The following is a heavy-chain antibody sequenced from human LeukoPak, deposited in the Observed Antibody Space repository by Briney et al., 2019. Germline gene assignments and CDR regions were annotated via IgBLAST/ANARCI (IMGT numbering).Heavy chain of an antibody. CDR2: ISGSGFST. D-gene: IGHD3-22*01. CDR1: ALTFSNYA. V-gene: IGHV3-23*01. J-gene: IGHJ4*02. CDR3: AKQIDSYDSSGSFDY. Sequence: PGGSLRLSCAASALTFSNYAMSWVRQAPGKGLKWVSVISGSGFSTYYEDSVRGRLTISRDNSKNTLYLQMNSLRAEDTAVYYCAKQIDSYDSSGSFDYWGQGTLVTVSS.